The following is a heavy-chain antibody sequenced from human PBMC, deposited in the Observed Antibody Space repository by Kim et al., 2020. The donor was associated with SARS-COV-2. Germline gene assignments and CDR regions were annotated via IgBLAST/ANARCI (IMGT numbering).Heavy chain of an antibody. Sequence: SETLSLTCAVYGGSFSGYYWSWIRQPPGKGLEWIGEINHSGSTNYNPSLKSRVTISVDTSKNQFSLKLSSVTAADTAVYYCARGVRYCSGGSCSHFDYWGQGTLVTVSS. J-gene: IGHJ4*02. V-gene: IGHV4-34*01. D-gene: IGHD2-15*01. CDR2: INHSGST. CDR3: ARGVRYCSGGSCSHFDY. CDR1: GGSFSGYY.